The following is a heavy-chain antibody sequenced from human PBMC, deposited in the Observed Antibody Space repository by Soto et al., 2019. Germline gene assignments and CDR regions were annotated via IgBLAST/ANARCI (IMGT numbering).Heavy chain of an antibody. J-gene: IGHJ4*02. Sequence: QITLKESGPTLVRPAQTLTLTCDFSGFSLTSSHMGVAWIRQPPGKALEWLALIYWDDDKRYSPSLKNRLAISKDTSRNRVVLTITNVDPVDTATYFCAHAGDYDLFTFAHWGPGTMVTVSS. CDR2: IYWDDDK. V-gene: IGHV2-5*02. CDR3: AHAGDYDLFTFAH. D-gene: IGHD4-17*01. CDR1: GFSLTSSHMG.